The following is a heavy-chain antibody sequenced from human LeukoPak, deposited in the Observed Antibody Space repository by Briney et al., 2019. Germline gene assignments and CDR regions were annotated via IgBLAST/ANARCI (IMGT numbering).Heavy chain of an antibody. Sequence: SGGSLRLSCAASGFTFSSYAMHWVRQAPGKGLEYVSAISSNGGSTYYANSVEGRFTISRDNSKNTLYLQMGSLRAEDMAVYYCARLSGPYGYWGQGALVTVSS. CDR2: ISSNGGST. J-gene: IGHJ4*02. CDR1: GFTFSSYA. V-gene: IGHV3-64*01. D-gene: IGHD3-10*01. CDR3: ARLSGPYGY.